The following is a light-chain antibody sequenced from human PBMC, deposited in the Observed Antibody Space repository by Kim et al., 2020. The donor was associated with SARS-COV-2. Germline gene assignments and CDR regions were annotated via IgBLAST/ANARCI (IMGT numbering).Light chain of an antibody. Sequence: EIVLTQSPATLSLSPGERATLSCRASQSVGNSLAWFQQKTGQAPRLLIFETSNRATGIPARFSGSGSGTAFTLTISSLEPEDFAVYYCQQRYNWPLTFGGGTKVDIK. CDR3: QQRYNWPLT. J-gene: IGKJ4*01. CDR2: ETS. CDR1: QSVGNS. V-gene: IGKV3-11*01.